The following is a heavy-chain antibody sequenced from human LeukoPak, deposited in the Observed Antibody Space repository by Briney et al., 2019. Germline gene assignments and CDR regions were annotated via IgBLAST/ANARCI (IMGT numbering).Heavy chain of an antibody. CDR3: AKDRPRTYYYDSSGLTAFDY. CDR2: ISGSGGST. V-gene: IGHV3-23*01. J-gene: IGHJ4*02. CDR1: GFTFSSYA. D-gene: IGHD3-22*01. Sequence: QPGGSLRLSCAASGFTFSSYAMSWVRQAPGKGLEWVSAISGSGGSTYYADSVKGRFTISRDNSKNTLYLQMNSLRAEDTAVYYCAKDRPRTYYYDSSGLTAFDYWGQGTLVTVSS.